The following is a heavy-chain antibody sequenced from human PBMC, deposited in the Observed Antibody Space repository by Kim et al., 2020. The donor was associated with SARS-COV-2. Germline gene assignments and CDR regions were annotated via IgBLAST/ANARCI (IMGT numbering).Heavy chain of an antibody. V-gene: IGHV3-15*01. Sequence: GGSLRLSCAASGFTFGTAAMSWVRQAPGKGLEWVGRIKTKTDGGTTDYAAPGKGRFTISRADSKNTLHLHMNNLKIEDTAVYYCAMTYRSGGGKGTTVTV. CDR2: IKTKTDGGTT. J-gene: IGHJ6*03. D-gene: IGHD6-25*01. CDR3: AMTYRSG. CDR1: GFTFGTAA.